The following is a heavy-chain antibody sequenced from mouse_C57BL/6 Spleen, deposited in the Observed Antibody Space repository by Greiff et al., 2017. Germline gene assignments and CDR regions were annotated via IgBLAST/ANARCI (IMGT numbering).Heavy chain of an antibody. V-gene: IGHV3-6*01. D-gene: IGHD2-3*01. J-gene: IGHJ2*01. CDR1: GYSITSGYY. Sequence: EVKLQESGPGLVKPSQSLSLTCSVTGYSITSGYYWNWIRQFPGNKLEWMGYISYDGSNNYNPSLKNRISITRDTSKNQFFLKLNSVTTEDTATYYCARAGVYDSFDYWGQGTTLTVSS. CDR2: ISYDGSN. CDR3: ARAGVYDSFDY.